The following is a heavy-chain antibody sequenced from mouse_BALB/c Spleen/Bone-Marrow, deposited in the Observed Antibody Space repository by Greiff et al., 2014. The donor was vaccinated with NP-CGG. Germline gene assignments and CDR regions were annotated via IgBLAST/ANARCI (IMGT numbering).Heavy chain of an antibody. CDR2: IDPANGNT. CDR1: GFNIKDTY. J-gene: IGHJ2*01. CDR3: ANYVCGYYFDY. Sequence: EVQLQQSGAELVKPGASVKLSCTASGFNIKDTYMHWVKQRPEQGLEWIGRIDPANGNTKYDPKFQGKATITADTSSNTAYLQLSSLTSEDTAVYYCANYVCGYYFDYWGQGTTLTVSS. V-gene: IGHV14-3*02.